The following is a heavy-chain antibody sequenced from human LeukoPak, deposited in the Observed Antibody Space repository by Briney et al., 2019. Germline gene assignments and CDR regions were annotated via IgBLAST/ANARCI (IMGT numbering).Heavy chain of an antibody. CDR2: ISAYNGNT. Sequence: GASVKVSCKASGYTFTRYGISWVRQAPGQGLGGMGWISAYNGNTNYAQKLQGRVTMTTDTSTSTAYLELRSLRSDDTAVYYCARECLLGDVWSGYPDYYMDVWGKGTTVTVSS. V-gene: IGHV1-18*01. CDR3: ARECLLGDVWSGYPDYYMDV. D-gene: IGHD3-3*01. CDR1: GYTFTRYG. J-gene: IGHJ6*03.